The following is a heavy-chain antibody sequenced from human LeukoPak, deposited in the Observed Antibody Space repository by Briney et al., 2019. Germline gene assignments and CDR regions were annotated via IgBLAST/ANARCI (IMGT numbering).Heavy chain of an antibody. D-gene: IGHD3-16*01. Sequence: SETLSLTCTVSGGSVSSGSYYWSWIRQPPGKGLEWIGYIYYSGSTNYNPSLKSRVTISVDTSKNQFSLKLSSVTAADTAVYYCARDAGGGPHYFDYWGQGTLVTVSS. CDR3: ARDAGGGPHYFDY. CDR1: GGSVSSGSYY. V-gene: IGHV4-61*01. J-gene: IGHJ4*02. CDR2: IYYSGST.